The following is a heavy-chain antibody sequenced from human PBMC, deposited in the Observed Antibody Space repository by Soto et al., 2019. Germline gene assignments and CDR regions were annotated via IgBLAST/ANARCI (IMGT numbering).Heavy chain of an antibody. Sequence: QVQLQESGPGLVKPSQTLSLPCTVSGGSISSGDYYWSWIRQPPGKCLEGVGYIYYSGSTDYNPSLKSRVTMSVAPSKNQFSLKLSSVTSADPAVYYCARGRYCSGGSGLHRIDPWGQGTLVTVSS. V-gene: IGHV4-30-4*01. CDR1: GGSISSGDYY. CDR2: IYYSGST. J-gene: IGHJ5*02. D-gene: IGHD2-15*01. CDR3: ARGRYCSGGSGLHRIDP.